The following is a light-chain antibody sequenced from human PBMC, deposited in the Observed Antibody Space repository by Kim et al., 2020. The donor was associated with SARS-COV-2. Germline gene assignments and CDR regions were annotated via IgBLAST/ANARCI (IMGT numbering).Light chain of an antibody. Sequence: QSALTQPASVSGSPGQSITISCTGSNSDVGNYNYVSWFQQHPGKAPKLMLYDVSKRPSGVSDRFSGSKSGNTASLTISGLQAEDEAHYYCSSYTSSSTWVFGGGTKLTVL. J-gene: IGLJ3*02. CDR2: DVS. CDR3: SSYTSSSTWV. CDR1: NSDVGNYNY. V-gene: IGLV2-14*01.